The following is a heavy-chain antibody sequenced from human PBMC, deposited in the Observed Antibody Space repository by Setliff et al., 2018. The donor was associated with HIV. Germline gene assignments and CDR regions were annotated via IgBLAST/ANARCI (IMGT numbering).Heavy chain of an antibody. J-gene: IGHJ4*02. CDR3: ARLRVSSSSQTFDH. CDR2: IYYSGTT. D-gene: IGHD6-6*01. V-gene: IGHV4-59*11. CDR1: GGSISNQY. Sequence: PSETLSPTCTVSGGSISNQYWSWIRQPQGKGLEWIGYIYYSGTTHYNPSLKSRVAMSVDTSKNQFSLDLTSVTPADTAVYYCARLRVSSSSQTFDHWGQGILVTVSS.